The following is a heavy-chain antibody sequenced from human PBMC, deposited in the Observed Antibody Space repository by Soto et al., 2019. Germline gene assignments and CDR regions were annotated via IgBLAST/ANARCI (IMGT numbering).Heavy chain of an antibody. CDR3: AKPIYDYIWGSYRLEYFQH. V-gene: IGHV3-9*01. J-gene: IGHJ1*01. D-gene: IGHD3-16*02. CDR1: GFTFDDYA. CDR2: ISWNSGSI. Sequence: EVQLVESGGGLVQPGRSLRLSCAASGFTFDDYAMHWVRQAPGKGLAGVSGISWNSGSIGYADSVKGRFTISRYNAKNSLYLQMNSLRAEDTALYYCAKPIYDYIWGSYRLEYFQHWGQGTLVTVSS.